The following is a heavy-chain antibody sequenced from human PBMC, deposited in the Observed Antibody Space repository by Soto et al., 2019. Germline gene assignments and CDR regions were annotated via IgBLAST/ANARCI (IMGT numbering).Heavy chain of an antibody. CDR2: IRSKAYGGTT. J-gene: IGHJ3*02. Sequence: GGSLRLSCTASGFTLGDYAMSWVRQAPGKGLEWVGFIRSKAYGGTTEYAASVKGRFTISRDDSKSIAYLQMNSLKTEDTAVYYCTREETYYYDSSGYLSDAFDIWGQGTMVTVSS. D-gene: IGHD3-22*01. V-gene: IGHV3-49*04. CDR1: GFTLGDYA. CDR3: TREETYYYDSSGYLSDAFDI.